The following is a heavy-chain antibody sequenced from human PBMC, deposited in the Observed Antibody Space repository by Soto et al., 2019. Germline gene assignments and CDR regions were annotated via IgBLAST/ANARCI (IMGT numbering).Heavy chain of an antibody. Sequence: QVQLVQSGAGVKKPGGSVKVSCKDSGCTFSSYFISWVRHAPGQGREWMGWSSAYNGNTNYAQNLQGRVTMTTDTSTRTPNMELRSLRPADTAMYYFARAIPPIDYWGQGTLVTVSS. J-gene: IGHJ4*02. CDR3: ARAIPPIDY. V-gene: IGHV1-18*01. CDR2: SSAYNGNT. CDR1: GCTFSSYF.